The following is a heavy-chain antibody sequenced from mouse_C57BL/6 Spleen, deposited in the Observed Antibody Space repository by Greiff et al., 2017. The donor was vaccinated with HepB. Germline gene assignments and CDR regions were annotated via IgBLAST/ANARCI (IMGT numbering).Heavy chain of an antibody. CDR2: ISNGGGST. D-gene: IGHD4-1*01. Sequence: EVQEVESGGGLVQPGGSLKLSCAASGFTFSDYYMYWVRQTPEKRLEWVAYISNGGGSTYYPDTVKGRFTISRDNAKNTLYLQMSRLKSEDTAMYYCARHRNWDWYFDVWGTGTTVTVSS. CDR3: ARHRNWDWYFDV. V-gene: IGHV5-12*01. CDR1: GFTFSDYY. J-gene: IGHJ1*03.